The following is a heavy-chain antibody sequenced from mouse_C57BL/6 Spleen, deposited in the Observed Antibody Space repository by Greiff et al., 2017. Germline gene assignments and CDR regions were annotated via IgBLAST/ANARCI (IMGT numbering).Heavy chain of an antibody. CDR2: INPGSGGT. CDR3: ARPHYYDYDVTWFAY. J-gene: IGHJ3*01. D-gene: IGHD2-4*01. V-gene: IGHV1-54*01. CDR1: GYAFTNYL. Sequence: VQVVESGAELVRPGTSVKVSCKASGYAFTNYLIEWVKQRPGQGLEWIGVINPGSGGTNYNEKFKGKATLTADKSSSTAYMQLSSLTSEDSAVYFCARPHYYDYDVTWFAYWGQGTLVTVSA.